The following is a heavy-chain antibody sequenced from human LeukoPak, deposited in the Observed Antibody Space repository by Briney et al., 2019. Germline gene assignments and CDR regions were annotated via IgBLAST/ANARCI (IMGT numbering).Heavy chain of an antibody. D-gene: IGHD3-9*01. CDR3: ARRAILPGYRSGFWFDP. CDR1: GYSFTSYW. J-gene: IGHJ5*02. V-gene: IGHV5-51*01. CDR2: IYPGDSDT. Sequence: GESLKISCKGSGYSFTSYWIGWVRQMPGKGLEWMGIIYPGDSDTRYSPSFQGQVTISADKSISTAYLQWSSLKASDTAMYYCARRAILPGYRSGFWFDPWGQGTLVTVSS.